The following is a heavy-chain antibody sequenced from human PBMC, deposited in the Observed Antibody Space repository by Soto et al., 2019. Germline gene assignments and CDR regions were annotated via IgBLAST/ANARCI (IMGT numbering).Heavy chain of an antibody. CDR1: GFTFNTYG. V-gene: IGHV3-30*03. CDR2: ISYDGINK. D-gene: IGHD1-26*01. J-gene: IGHJ2*01. Sequence: QVQLVESGGGVVQPGRSLGLSCAASGFTFNTYGIHWVRQAPGKGLEWVAAISYDGINKYYVDSVKGRFTISRDNSKNTLYVQMNSLRAEDTALYYCARSPQPTRGIHWYFDLWGRGILVTVSS. CDR3: ARSPQPTRGIHWYFDL.